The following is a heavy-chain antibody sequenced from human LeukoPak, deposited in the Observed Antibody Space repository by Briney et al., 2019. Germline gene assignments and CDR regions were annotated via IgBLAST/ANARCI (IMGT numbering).Heavy chain of an antibody. CDR1: GGSFSGYY. Sequence: PSETLSLTCAVYGGSFSGYYWGWIRQPPGKGLEWIGEINHSGSTNYNPSLKSRVTISVDTSKNQFSLKLSSVTAADTAVYYCARGQRSYFDWSRRAFDYWGQGTLVTVSS. D-gene: IGHD3-9*01. CDR3: ARGQRSYFDWSRRAFDY. V-gene: IGHV4-34*01. J-gene: IGHJ4*02. CDR2: INHSGST.